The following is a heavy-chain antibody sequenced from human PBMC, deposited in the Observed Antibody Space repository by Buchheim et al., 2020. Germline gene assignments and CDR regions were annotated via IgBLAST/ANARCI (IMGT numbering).Heavy chain of an antibody. V-gene: IGHV1-2*04. D-gene: IGHD5-12*01. CDR3: AREAVRYSGYDQGRRGMDV. CDR1: GYTFTGYY. Sequence: QVQLVQSGAEVKKPGASVKVSCKASGYTFTGYYMHWVRQAPGQGLEWMGWINPNSGGTKYEKKFQGWVTMTRDTSISQAYMELSRLRSDDTAVYYCAREAVRYSGYDQGRRGMDVWGQGTT. J-gene: IGHJ6*02. CDR2: INPNSGGT.